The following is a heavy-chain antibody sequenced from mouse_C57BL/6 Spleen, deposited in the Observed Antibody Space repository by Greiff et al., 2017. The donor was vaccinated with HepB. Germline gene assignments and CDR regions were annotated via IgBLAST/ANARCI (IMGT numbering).Heavy chain of an antibody. J-gene: IGHJ1*03. CDR1: GFNIKDYY. D-gene: IGHD1-1*01. CDR3: TTGGSSFYWYFDV. CDR2: IDPEDGDT. V-gene: IGHV14-1*01. Sequence: VQLQQSGAELVRPGASVKLSCTASGFNIKDYYMHWVKQRPEQGLEWIGRIDPEDGDTEYAPKFQGKATMTADTSSNTAYLQLSSRTSEDTAVYYCTTGGSSFYWYFDVWGTGTTVTVSS.